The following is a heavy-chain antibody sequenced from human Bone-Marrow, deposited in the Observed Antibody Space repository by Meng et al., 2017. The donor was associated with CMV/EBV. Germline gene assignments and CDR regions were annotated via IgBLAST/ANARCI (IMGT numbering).Heavy chain of an antibody. J-gene: IGHJ3*02. Sequence: SETLSLTCSVSGDSISSSGCYWGWIRQPPGKGLEWIGNVYYTGSAYYSPSRQSHVTISVDTSKNQFSLTLTSVTASDTAIYYCARDPQRGSSHFWDAFDIWGQGTIVTVSS. CDR3: ARDPQRGSSHFWDAFDI. D-gene: IGHD1-26*01. V-gene: IGHV4-39*07. CDR1: GDSISSSGCY. CDR2: VYYTGSA.